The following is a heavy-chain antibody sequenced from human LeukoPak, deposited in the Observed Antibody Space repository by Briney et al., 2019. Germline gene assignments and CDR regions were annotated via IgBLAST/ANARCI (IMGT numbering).Heavy chain of an antibody. Sequence: GGSLRLSCAASGFTFSSYAMSWVRQAPGKGLEWVSGISGSGGGTYYADSVKGRFIISRDSSENTLYLQMHSLGVEDTGVYYCAKGLWASTVGATGIFFDYWGQGIQVTVSS. V-gene: IGHV3-23*01. CDR1: GFTFSSYA. J-gene: IGHJ4*02. D-gene: IGHD1-26*01. CDR2: ISGSGGGT. CDR3: AKGLWASTVGATGIFFDY.